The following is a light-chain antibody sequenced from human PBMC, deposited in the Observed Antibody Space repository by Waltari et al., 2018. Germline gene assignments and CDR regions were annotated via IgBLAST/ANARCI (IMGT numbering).Light chain of an antibody. J-gene: IGKJ1*01. CDR2: WAS. CDR1: QSVLHSSNNKNY. Sequence: DIVMTQSPDSLAVSLGARATIHCKSSQSVLHSSNNKNYLAWYQQKPGQPPKLLIYWASTRESGVPDRFSGSGSGTDFTLTISSLQAEDVAVYYCQQYYSTCQFGQGTKVEIK. CDR3: QQYYSTCQ. V-gene: IGKV4-1*01.